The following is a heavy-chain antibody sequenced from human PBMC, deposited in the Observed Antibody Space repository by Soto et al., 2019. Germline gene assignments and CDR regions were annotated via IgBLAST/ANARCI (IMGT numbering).Heavy chain of an antibody. J-gene: IGHJ6*02. CDR3: ARDSSQWLVPINYYYYGMDV. CDR1: GFTFSSYW. V-gene: IGHV3-7*01. CDR2: IKQDGSEK. Sequence: GSLRLSCAASGFTFSSYWMSWVRQAPGKGLEWVANIKQDGSEKYYVDSVKGRFTISRDNAKNSLYLQMNSLRAEDTAVYYCARDSSQWLVPINYYYYGMDVWGQGTTVTVSS. D-gene: IGHD6-19*01.